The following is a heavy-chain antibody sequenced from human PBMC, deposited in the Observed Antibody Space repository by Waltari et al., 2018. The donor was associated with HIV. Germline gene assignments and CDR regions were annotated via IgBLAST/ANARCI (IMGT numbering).Heavy chain of an antibody. J-gene: IGHJ4*02. D-gene: IGHD6-6*01. V-gene: IGHV1-46*01. CDR1: GYTFTTYY. Sequence: QVLLVQSGAEVKKPGASVKVSCKASGYTFTTYYLHWVRQAPGKGLEWIGVINTSAGSAVDTRKFQGRVTRTRDTSTTTVYMEVSSLTSEDTAVYYCARFSSPSLDYWGQGNPGHRLL. CDR2: INTSAGSA. CDR3: ARFSSPSLDY.